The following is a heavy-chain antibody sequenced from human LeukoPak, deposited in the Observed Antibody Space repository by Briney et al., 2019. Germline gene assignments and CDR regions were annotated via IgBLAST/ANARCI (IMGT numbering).Heavy chain of an antibody. CDR1: GFTFSSYT. V-gene: IGHV3-48*01. CDR2: IGTSSTTI. D-gene: IGHD3-22*01. J-gene: IGHJ4*02. CDR3: ARDSGYYDSSGYYYGDFDY. Sequence: GGSLRLSCGASGFTFSSYTMNWVRQPPGKGLEWVSNIGTSSTTIYYADSVKGRFTISRDNAKNSLYLQMNSLRADDTAVYYCARDSGYYDSSGYYYGDFDYWGQGTLVAVSS.